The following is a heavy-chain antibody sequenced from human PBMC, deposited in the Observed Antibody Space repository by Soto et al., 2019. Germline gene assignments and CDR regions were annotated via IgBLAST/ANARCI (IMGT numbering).Heavy chain of an antibody. CDR2: IVTYNGNT. CDR1: GYTFTNYG. V-gene: IGHV1-18*01. CDR3: ARGPQSSGWYVLLEGSFDY. Sequence: ASVKVSCKAAGYTFTNYGISWVRQAPGQGLERKGRIVTYNGNTQSTQKLQGRVTMTTDTSTSTAYMELRSLRSDDTAVYYCARGPQSSGWYVLLEGSFDYWGQGTLVTVSS. D-gene: IGHD6-19*01. J-gene: IGHJ4*02.